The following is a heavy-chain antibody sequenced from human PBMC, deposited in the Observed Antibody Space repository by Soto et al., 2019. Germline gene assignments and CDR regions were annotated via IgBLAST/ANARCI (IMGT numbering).Heavy chain of an antibody. CDR2: ISDDGVSK. J-gene: IGHJ4*02. Sequence: QPGGSLRLSCAASGFTFSNYGMHWVRQAPGKGLEWVAVISDDGVSKYYADSVQGRFTISRGNSESAVFLQMNSLRPDDTALYFCARAYYFGSGTSYTLYYWGQGTQVTVSS. D-gene: IGHD3-10*01. CDR1: GFTFSNYG. V-gene: IGHV3-30*03. CDR3: ARAYYFGSGTSYTLYY.